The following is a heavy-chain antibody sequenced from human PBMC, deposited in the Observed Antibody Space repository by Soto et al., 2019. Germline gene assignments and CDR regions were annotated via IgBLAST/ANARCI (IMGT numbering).Heavy chain of an antibody. CDR1: GASITSDDYF. J-gene: IGHJ6*02. Sequence: QVQLQESGPGLVKPSQTLSLTCTVSGASITSDDYFWGWIRQPPGQGLEWTAFFYYTGSTYYNPSLKSRATISVDTAKFQCSLRLLSVTAADSAVYYCARGSMSRGGLSLDVWGQWITVTVSS. V-gene: IGHV4-30-4*01. CDR2: FYYTGST. CDR3: ARGSMSRGGLSLDV. D-gene: IGHD3-10*01.